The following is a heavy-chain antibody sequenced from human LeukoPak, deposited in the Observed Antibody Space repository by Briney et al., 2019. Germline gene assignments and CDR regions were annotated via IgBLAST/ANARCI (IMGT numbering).Heavy chain of an antibody. CDR2: ISYDGSNK. V-gene: IGHV3-30*18. J-gene: IGHJ4*02. CDR3: AKAPEFNYYYDSSGFDY. Sequence: GGSLRLSCAASGFTFSSYGMHWVRQAPGKGLEWVAVISYDGSNKYYADSVKGRFTISRGNSKNTLYLQMNSLRAEGTAVYYCAKAPEFNYYYDSSGFDYWGQGTLVTVSS. CDR1: GFTFSSYG. D-gene: IGHD3-22*01.